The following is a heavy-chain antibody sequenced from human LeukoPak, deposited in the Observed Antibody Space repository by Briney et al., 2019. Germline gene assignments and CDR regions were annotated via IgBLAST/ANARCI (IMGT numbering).Heavy chain of an antibody. CDR3: AREGVDWNHSVYYFDY. CDR1: GYTFTGYY. CDR2: INPNSGGT. D-gene: IGHD1-1*01. Sequence: ASVKVSCKASGYTFTGYYMHWVRQAPGQGLEWMGWINPNSGGTNYAQKFQGRVTMTRDTSISTAYMELSRPRSDDTAVYYCAREGVDWNHSVYYFDYWGQGTLVTVSS. V-gene: IGHV1-2*02. J-gene: IGHJ4*02.